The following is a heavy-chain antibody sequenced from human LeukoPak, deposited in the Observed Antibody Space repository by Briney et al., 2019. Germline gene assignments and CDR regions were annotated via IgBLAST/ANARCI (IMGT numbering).Heavy chain of an antibody. J-gene: IGHJ4*02. Sequence: GSGRLACAASGLAFTNYAMSWVRQATAKGREWLSSMNGGGETFYAESVNGRLTLSRDHSRNTVYLQLNHLRVEDTAIYYCARASWISPADAVCWGQGTQVTVAS. CDR3: ARASWISPADAVC. CDR1: GLAFTNYA. D-gene: IGHD2-2*03. V-gene: IGHV3-23*01. CDR2: MNGGGET.